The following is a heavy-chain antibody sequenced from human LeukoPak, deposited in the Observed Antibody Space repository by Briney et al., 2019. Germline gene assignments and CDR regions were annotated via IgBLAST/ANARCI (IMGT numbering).Heavy chain of an antibody. V-gene: IGHV1-69*06. J-gene: IGHJ4*02. CDR2: IIPIFGTA. D-gene: IGHD3-9*01. Sequence: SVKVSCKASGGTFSSHAISWVRQAPGQGLEWMGGIIPIFGTANYAQKFQGRVTITADKSTSTAYMELSSLRSEDTAVYYCARATSRYFDWLSPSYIDHWGQGTLVTVSS. CDR3: ARATSRYFDWLSPSYIDH. CDR1: GGTFSSHA.